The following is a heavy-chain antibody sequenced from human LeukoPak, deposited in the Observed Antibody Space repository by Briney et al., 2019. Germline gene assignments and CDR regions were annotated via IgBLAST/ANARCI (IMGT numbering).Heavy chain of an antibody. J-gene: IGHJ4*02. CDR2: IKQDGSVK. Sequence: GGSLRPSCAASGFSFSAYWMSWVRQTPEKGLEFVANIKQDGSVKNYMDSLKGRSTISRDNARESLYLEINSLRADDTAVYYCARDPDSSAFDLWGQGALVTVSS. V-gene: IGHV3-7*01. CDR1: GFSFSAYW. CDR3: ARDPDSSAFDL.